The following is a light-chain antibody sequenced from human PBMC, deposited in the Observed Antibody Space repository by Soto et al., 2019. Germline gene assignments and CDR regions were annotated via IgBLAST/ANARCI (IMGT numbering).Light chain of an antibody. CDR1: QRIGSY. CDR3: PQSFSFPRT. V-gene: IGKV1-39*01. CDR2: ATA. J-gene: IGKJ1*01. Sequence: DIQMTKCSSSLFASVGARVTIACRASQRIGSYVHWYQPKPGKAAILLMFATAYLQGGVPSRFSGRRSSTDFTLTINGLQPEDFATYYCPQSFSFPRTFGQRTKVDI.